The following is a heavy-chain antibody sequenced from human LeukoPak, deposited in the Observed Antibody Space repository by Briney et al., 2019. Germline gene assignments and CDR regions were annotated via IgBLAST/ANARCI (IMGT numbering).Heavy chain of an antibody. CDR3: AKMGYSSSSYFDY. CDR1: GFTFSNYA. V-gene: IGHV3-23*01. J-gene: IGHJ4*02. D-gene: IGHD6-6*01. Sequence: GGSLRLSCAASGFTFSNYAMSWVRQAPGKGLEWVSAISGSGGSTYIADSVKGRVTISRDKSKNTLSLQMNSLRAEDTAVYYCAKMGYSSSSYFDYWGQGTLVTVSS. CDR2: ISGSGGST.